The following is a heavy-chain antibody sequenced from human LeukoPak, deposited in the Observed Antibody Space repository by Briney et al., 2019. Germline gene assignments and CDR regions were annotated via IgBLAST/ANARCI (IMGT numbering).Heavy chain of an antibody. CDR3: ARVVGSTMRAPFDF. J-gene: IGHJ4*02. CDR2: ISYDGSNR. CDR1: RFTFSSYG. V-gene: IGHV3-30*03. Sequence: PGRSLRLSCAASRFTFSSYGMHWVRQAPGRGLEWVAVISYDGSNRNHADSVKGRFTISRDNSKNTLYLQMNSLRPEDTAVYYCARVVGSTMRAPFDFWGQGMLVTVSS. D-gene: IGHD1-26*01.